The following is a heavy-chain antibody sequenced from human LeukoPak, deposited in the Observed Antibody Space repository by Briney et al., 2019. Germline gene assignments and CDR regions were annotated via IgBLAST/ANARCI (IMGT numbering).Heavy chain of an antibody. Sequence: PGGSLRLSCAASGFTFSSYAMHWVRQAPGKGLEWVAVISYDGSNKYYADSVKGRFTISRDNSKNTLYLQMNSLRAEDTAVYYCARDRRYSGYDFFDYWGQGTLVTVSS. V-gene: IGHV3-30*04. CDR1: GFTFSSYA. J-gene: IGHJ4*02. CDR2: ISYDGSNK. D-gene: IGHD5-12*01. CDR3: ARDRRYSGYDFFDY.